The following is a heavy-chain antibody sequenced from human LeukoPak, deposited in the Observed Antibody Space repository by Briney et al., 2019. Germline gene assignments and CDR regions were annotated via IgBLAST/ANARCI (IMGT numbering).Heavy chain of an antibody. D-gene: IGHD2-15*01. CDR3: ARASVENTLRIVDY. Sequence: GASVKVSCKASGYTFTYYYMHWVRQAPGQGLEWMGWINPYSGETNYAQKFQGRVTMTRDTSITTAYMDLSRLKSDDTAVYYCARASVENTLRIVDYWGQGTLVTVSS. CDR2: INPYSGET. J-gene: IGHJ4*02. V-gene: IGHV1-2*02. CDR1: GYTFTYYY.